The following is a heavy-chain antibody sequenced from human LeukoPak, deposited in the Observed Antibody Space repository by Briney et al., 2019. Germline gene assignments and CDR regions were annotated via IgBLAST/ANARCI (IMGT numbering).Heavy chain of an antibody. CDR3: ARDRYSSSWGHYYYYYMDV. CDR2: IIPIFGTA. J-gene: IGHJ6*03. CDR1: GGTVSSYA. D-gene: IGHD6-13*01. Sequence: SVKVSCKASGGTVSSYAISWVRQAPGQGLEWMGGIIPIFGTANYAQKFQGRLTITADESTSTAYMELSSLRSEDTAVYYCARDRYSSSWGHYYYYYMDVWGKGTTVTVSS. V-gene: IGHV1-69*13.